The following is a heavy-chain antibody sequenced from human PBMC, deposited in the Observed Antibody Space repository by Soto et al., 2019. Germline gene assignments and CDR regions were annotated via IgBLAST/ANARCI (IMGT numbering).Heavy chain of an antibody. CDR1: GDSINNYC. V-gene: IGHV4-59*01. CDR2: IYDSGST. Sequence: PSETLSLTCTVSGDSINNYCWTWIRQPPGKGLEWIGYIYDSGSTSYNPSLKSRLTISVDTSQNQFSLKLKSVTAADTAVYYCARGTKYYYQGMDVWGQGTTVTVSS. CDR3: ARGTKYYYQGMDV. J-gene: IGHJ6*02.